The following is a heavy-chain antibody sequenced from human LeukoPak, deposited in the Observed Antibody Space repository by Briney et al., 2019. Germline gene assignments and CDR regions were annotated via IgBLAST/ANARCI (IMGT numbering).Heavy chain of an antibody. CDR2: ISYDGSNK. D-gene: IGHD3-16*01. CDR1: GFTFSSYA. Sequence: HGGSLRLSCAASGFTFSSYAMHWVRQAPGKGLEWVAVISYDGSNKYYADSVKGRFTISRDNSKNTLYLQMSNLRAEDTAVYFCARGGGLDVWGQGATVTVSS. J-gene: IGHJ6*02. CDR3: ARGGGLDV. V-gene: IGHV3-30*04.